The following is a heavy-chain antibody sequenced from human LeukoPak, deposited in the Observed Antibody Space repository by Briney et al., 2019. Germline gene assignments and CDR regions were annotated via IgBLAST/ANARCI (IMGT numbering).Heavy chain of an antibody. D-gene: IGHD4-17*01. J-gene: IGHJ4*02. Sequence: GGSLRLSCAASGFTFSSYAMSWVRQAPGKGLEWVSAISGSGGSTYYADSVKGQFTIYRDNSKNTLYLQMNSLRAEDTAVYYCAKDLSGVTTFDYWGQGTLVTVSS. CDR3: AKDLSGVTTFDY. V-gene: IGHV3-23*01. CDR2: ISGSGGST. CDR1: GFTFSSYA.